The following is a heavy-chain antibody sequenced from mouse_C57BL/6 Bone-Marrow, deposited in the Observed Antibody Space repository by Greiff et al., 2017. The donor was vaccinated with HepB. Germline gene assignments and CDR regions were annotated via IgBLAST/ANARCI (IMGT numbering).Heavy chain of an antibody. CDR3: ARGSY. CDR2: ISYDGSN. V-gene: IGHV3-6*01. CDR1: GYSITSGYY. J-gene: IGHJ2*01. Sequence: EVKLKESGPGLVKPSQSLSLTCSVTGYSITSGYYWNWIRQFPGNKLEWMGYISYDGSNNYNPSLKNRISITRDTSKNQFFLKLNSVTTEDTATYYCARGSYWGQGTTLTVSS.